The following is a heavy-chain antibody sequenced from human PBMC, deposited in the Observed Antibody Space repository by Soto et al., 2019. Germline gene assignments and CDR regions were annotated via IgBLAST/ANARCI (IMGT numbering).Heavy chain of an antibody. J-gene: IGHJ6*02. D-gene: IGHD3-9*01. V-gene: IGHV3-33*01. Sequence: PVGSLRLSCAASGFTFSSYGMHWVRQAPGKGLEWVAVIWYDGSNKYYADSVKGRFTISRDNSKNTLYLQMNSLRAEDTAVYYCARSPLTGHFDWSLRHFYYYYGMDVWGQGTTVTVSS. CDR3: ARSPLTGHFDWSLRHFYYYYGMDV. CDR2: IWYDGSNK. CDR1: GFTFSSYG.